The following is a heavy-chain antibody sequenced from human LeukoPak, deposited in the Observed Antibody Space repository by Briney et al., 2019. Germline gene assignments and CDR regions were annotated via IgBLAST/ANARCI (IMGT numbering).Heavy chain of an antibody. CDR1: GFTFSSYG. D-gene: IGHD5-24*01. V-gene: IGHV3-30*02. CDR2: IRYDGSNK. J-gene: IGHJ4*02. CDR3: AKDRQQGWLQLPEDY. Sequence: GGSLRLSCAASGFTFSSYGMHWVRQAPGKGLEWVAFIRYDGSNKYYADSVKGRFTISRDNSKNTLYLQMNSLRAEDTAVYYCAKDRQQGWLQLPEDYWGQGTLVTVSS.